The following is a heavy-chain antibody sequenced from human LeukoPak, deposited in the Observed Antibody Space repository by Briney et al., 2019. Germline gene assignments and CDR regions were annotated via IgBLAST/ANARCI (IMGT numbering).Heavy chain of an antibody. CDR1: GLTFSTTW. CDR2: MNGEGTTI. V-gene: IGHV3-74*01. Sequence: GRSLRLSCATSGLTFSTTWMHWVRQAPGKGLMWVSRMNGEGTTIDYADSVKGRFTVSRDYAKNTLFLQMNNLRTEDTALYFCATARNFRFEYWGQGSLVIVSA. D-gene: IGHD1-7*01. J-gene: IGHJ4*02. CDR3: ATARNFRFEY.